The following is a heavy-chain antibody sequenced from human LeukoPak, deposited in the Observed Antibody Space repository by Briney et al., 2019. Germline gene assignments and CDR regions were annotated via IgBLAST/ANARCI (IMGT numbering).Heavy chain of an antibody. V-gene: IGHV4-31*03. CDR3: ARDYGGNSGYYYYYYMDV. J-gene: IGHJ6*03. D-gene: IGHD4-23*01. Sequence: PSQTLSLTCTVSGGSISSGGYCWSWIRQHPGKGLEWIGYIYYSGSTYYNPSLKSRVTISVDTSKNQFSLKLSSVTAADTAVYYCARDYGGNSGYYYYYYMDVWGKGTTVTVSS. CDR2: IYYSGST. CDR1: GGSISSGGYC.